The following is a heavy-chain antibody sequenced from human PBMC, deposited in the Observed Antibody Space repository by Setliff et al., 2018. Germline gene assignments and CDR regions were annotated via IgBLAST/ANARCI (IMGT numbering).Heavy chain of an antibody. V-gene: IGHV1-18*01. D-gene: IGHD3-22*01. CDR3: AYDSSGYYPGY. J-gene: IGHJ4*02. CDR1: GHTFITLG. CDR2: ISAYSDDT. Sequence: ASVKVSCKASGHTFITLGISWVRQAPGQGLEWMGWISAYSDDTKYAEKFQGRVTMTMDTSTGTAYMELRSLRSDDTAVYICAYDSSGYYPGYWGQGTLVTVSS.